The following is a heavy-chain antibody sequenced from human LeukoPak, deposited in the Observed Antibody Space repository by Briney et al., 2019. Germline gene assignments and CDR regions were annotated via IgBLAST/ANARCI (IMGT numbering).Heavy chain of an antibody. D-gene: IGHD3-10*01. CDR1: SGTISSSSYF. CDR3: AGHIVRPTTLIEY. V-gene: IGHV4-39*01. J-gene: IGHJ4*02. Sequence: SETLSLTCTVSSGTISSSSYFWGWIRQPPGNGLEWIGNIYYTGSTHYNPSLKSRLTISVDTSKNQFSLKLSSVTAADTAVYYCAGHIVRPTTLIEYWGQGILVTVSS. CDR2: IYYTGST.